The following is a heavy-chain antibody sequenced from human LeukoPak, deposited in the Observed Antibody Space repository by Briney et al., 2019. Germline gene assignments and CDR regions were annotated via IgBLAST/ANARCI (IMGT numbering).Heavy chain of an antibody. Sequence: KTSETLSLTCTVSGGSISSSSYYWGWIRQPPGKGLEWIGSIYYSGSTYYNPSLKSRVTISVDTSKNQFSLKLSSVTAADTAVYYCARQTYYDFWSGYYDYWGQGTLVTVSS. CDR2: IYYSGST. CDR3: ARQTYYDFWSGYYDY. CDR1: GGSISSSSYY. J-gene: IGHJ4*02. V-gene: IGHV4-39*01. D-gene: IGHD3-3*01.